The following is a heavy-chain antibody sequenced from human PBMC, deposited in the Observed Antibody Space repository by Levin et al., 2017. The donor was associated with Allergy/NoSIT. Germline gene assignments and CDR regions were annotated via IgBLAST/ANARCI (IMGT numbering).Heavy chain of an antibody. Sequence: SQTLSLTCSVSSGSFSSSFWSWIRQSPGKGLEWIGYMYSSGSTSYNPSLKSRATISVDTSKNQCSLKLSSVTAADTAVYYCARGPDSKKLGYWDQGTLVTVSS. CDR1: SGSFSSSF. D-gene: IGHD6-13*01. CDR3: ARGPDSKKLGY. V-gene: IGHV4-59*01. J-gene: IGHJ4*02. CDR2: MYSSGST.